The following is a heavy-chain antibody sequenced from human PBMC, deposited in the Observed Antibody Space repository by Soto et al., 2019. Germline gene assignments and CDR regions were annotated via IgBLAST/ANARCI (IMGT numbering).Heavy chain of an antibody. CDR2: ISWNSGSI. CDR1: GFTFDDYA. J-gene: IGHJ4*02. CDR3: AKDFAGSFYCTNGVCYFDY. D-gene: IGHD2-8*01. V-gene: IGHV3-9*01. Sequence: EVQLVESGGGLVQPGRSLRLSCAASGFTFDDYAMHWVRQAPGKGLECVSGISWNSGSIGYADSVKGRFTISRDNAKNSLYLQINSLRAEYTALYYCAKDFAGSFYCTNGVCYFDYWGQGTLVTVSS.